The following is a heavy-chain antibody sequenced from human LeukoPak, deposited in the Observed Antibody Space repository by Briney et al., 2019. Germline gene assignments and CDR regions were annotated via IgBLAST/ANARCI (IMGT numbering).Heavy chain of an antibody. CDR3: VRDRRFPDDVFDI. Sequence: GGSLRLSCAASGFSFSSYAMSWVRQAAGKGLEWGSAISSRSGGTRNVDSVRGRFTISRDNSKNTLYLQMNSLRAEDTALYYCVRDRRFPDDVFDIWGQGTMVTVSS. CDR1: GFSFSSYA. J-gene: IGHJ3*02. V-gene: IGHV3-23*01. CDR2: ISSRSGGT. D-gene: IGHD2-21*01.